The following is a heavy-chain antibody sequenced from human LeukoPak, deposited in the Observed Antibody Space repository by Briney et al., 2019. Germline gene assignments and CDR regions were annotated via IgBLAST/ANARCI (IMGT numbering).Heavy chain of an antibody. CDR1: GFTFSSYA. CDR3: ARNRIAVAGTTPSDAFDI. J-gene: IGHJ3*02. CDR2: ISYDGSNK. Sequence: GGSLRLSCAASGFTFSSYAMHWVRQAPGKGLEWVAVISYDGSNKYYADSVKGRFTISRDNSKNTLYLQMSSLRAEGTAVYYCARNRIAVAGTTPSDAFDIWGQGTMVTVSS. V-gene: IGHV3-30*04. D-gene: IGHD6-19*01.